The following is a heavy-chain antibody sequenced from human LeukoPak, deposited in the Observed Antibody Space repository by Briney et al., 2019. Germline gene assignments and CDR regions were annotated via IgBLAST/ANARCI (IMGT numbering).Heavy chain of an antibody. CDR3: ASLVGPTDLNDFDI. J-gene: IGHJ3*02. CDR2: INPNSGGT. D-gene: IGHD1-26*01. V-gene: IGHV1-2*02. Sequence: APVKVCCKASGFTFTGYNLQSVRQAPGQGPEWMGWINPNSGGTNYAQRFQGRVTMTRDTSITTAYLELSRLRYDDTALYYCASLVGPTDLNDFDIWGQGTLVTVSS. CDR1: GFTFTGYN.